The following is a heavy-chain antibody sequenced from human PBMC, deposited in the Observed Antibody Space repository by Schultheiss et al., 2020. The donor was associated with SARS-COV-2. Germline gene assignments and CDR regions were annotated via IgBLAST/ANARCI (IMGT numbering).Heavy chain of an antibody. J-gene: IGHJ4*02. CDR1: GFTFSTYA. CDR3: ARDPESVPHGY. CDR2: IGGSGDTAETT. D-gene: IGHD6-6*01. Sequence: GGSLRLSCAASGFTFSTYAMSWVRQAPGKGPEWVSAIGGSGDTAETTYYADSVKGRFTISRDNSKNTLYLQMNSLRAEDTAVYYCARDPESVPHGYWGQGTLVTVSS. V-gene: IGHV3-23*01.